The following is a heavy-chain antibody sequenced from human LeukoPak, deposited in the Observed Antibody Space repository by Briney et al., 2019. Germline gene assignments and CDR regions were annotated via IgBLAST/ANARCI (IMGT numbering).Heavy chain of an antibody. Sequence: SETLSLTCTVSGGSISSYYWSWLRQPPGKGLEWIGYIYYSGSTNYNPSLKSRVTISVDTSKNQFSLKLSSVTAADTAVYYCARTGPYYDFWSGYQKNYYYYYGMDVWGQGTTVTVSS. CDR2: IYYSGST. V-gene: IGHV4-59*08. CDR1: GGSISSYY. D-gene: IGHD3-3*01. CDR3: ARTGPYYDFWSGYQKNYYYYYGMDV. J-gene: IGHJ6*02.